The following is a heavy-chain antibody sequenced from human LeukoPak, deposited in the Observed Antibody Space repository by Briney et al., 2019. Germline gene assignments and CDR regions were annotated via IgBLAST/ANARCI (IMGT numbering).Heavy chain of an antibody. J-gene: IGHJ6*04. CDR2: IKQDGSEK. CDR1: GFTFSNYW. CDR3: ARKAYGMDV. V-gene: IGHV3-7*03. Sequence: GGSLRLSCAASGFTFSNYWMSWVRQAPGKGLEWVANIKQDGSEKYYVDSVKARFTIFIDDAKNSLYLQMNSLRAEDTAVYCCARKAYGMDVWGKGTTVTVSS.